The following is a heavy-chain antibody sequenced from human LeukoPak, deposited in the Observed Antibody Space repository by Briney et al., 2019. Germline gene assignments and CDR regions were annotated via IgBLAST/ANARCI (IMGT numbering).Heavy chain of an antibody. CDR3: ARAPSSIAAAGAFDY. Sequence: ASVNVSCKASGYTFTSYGISWVRQAPGQGLEWMGWISAYNGNTNYAQKLQGRVTMTTDTSTSTAYMELRSLRSDDTAVYYCARAPSSIAAAGAFDYWGQGTLVTVSS. J-gene: IGHJ4*02. D-gene: IGHD6-13*01. V-gene: IGHV1-18*01. CDR2: ISAYNGNT. CDR1: GYTFTSYG.